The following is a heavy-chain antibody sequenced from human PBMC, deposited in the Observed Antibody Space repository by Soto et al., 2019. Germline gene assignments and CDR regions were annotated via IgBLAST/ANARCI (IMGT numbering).Heavy chain of an antibody. D-gene: IGHD3-10*01. CDR3: ARDWVTMVRGVDYYYGIDV. V-gene: IGHV1-2*02. J-gene: IGHJ6*02. CDR2: INPNSGGT. CDR1: GYTFTGYY. Sequence: EASVKVSCKASGYTFTGYYMHWVRQAPGQGLEWMGWINPNSGGTNYAQKFQGRVTMTRDTSISTAYMELSRLRSDDTAVYYCARDWVTMVRGVDYYYGIDVWGQGTTVTVSS.